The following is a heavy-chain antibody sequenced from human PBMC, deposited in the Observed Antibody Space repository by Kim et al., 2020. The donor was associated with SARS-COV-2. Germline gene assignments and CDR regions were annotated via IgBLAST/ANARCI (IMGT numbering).Heavy chain of an antibody. CDR3: ARNPHSGSYSNYYGMDV. V-gene: IGHV3-48*02. D-gene: IGHD1-26*01. J-gene: IGHJ6*02. Sequence: VKGRFTISRDNAKNSLYLQMNSLRDEDAAVYFCARNPHSGSYSNYYGMDVWGQGTTVTVSS.